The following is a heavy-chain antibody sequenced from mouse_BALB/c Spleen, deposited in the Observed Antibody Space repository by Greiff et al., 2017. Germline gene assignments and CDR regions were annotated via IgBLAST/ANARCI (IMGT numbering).Heavy chain of an antibody. CDR2: ISSGGSYT. CDR3: ARELGPYAMDY. Sequence: EVMLVESGGGLVKPGGSLKLSCAASGFTFSSYAMSWVRQSPEKRLEWVAEISSGGSYTYYPDSVKGRFTISRDNAKNTLYLQMSSLKSEDTAMYYCARELGPYAMDYWGQGTSVTVSS. V-gene: IGHV5-6*03. D-gene: IGHD4-1*01. CDR1: GFTFSSYA. J-gene: IGHJ4*01.